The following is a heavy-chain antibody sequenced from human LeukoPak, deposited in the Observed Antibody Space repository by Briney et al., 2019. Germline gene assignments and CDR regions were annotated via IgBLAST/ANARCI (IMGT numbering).Heavy chain of an antibody. V-gene: IGHV3-30-3*01. D-gene: IGHD6-19*01. CDR1: AFSFSSYA. J-gene: IGHJ4*02. CDR3: ARDVSLGSSGWYDYFDY. Sequence: GGSLRLSCAASAFSFSSYAMHWVRQAPGKGLEWVAVISYDGSNKYYADSVKGRFTISRDNSKNTLYLQMNSLRAEDTAVYYCARDVSLGSSGWYDYFDYWGQGTLVTVSS. CDR2: ISYDGSNK.